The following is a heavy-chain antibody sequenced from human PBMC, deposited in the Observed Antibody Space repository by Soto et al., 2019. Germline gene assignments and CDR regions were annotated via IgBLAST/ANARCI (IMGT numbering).Heavy chain of an antibody. J-gene: IGHJ6*02. CDR1: GFTFSSYW. CDR3: ARDTKVTNGYYYYYYGMDV. V-gene: IGHV3-7*03. Sequence: PGGSLRLSCAASGFTFSSYWMSWVRQAPGKGLEWVANIKQDGSEKYYVDSVKGRFTISRDNAKNSLYLQMNSLRAEDTAVYYCARDTKVTNGYYYYYYGMDVWGQGTTVTVSS. D-gene: IGHD4-4*01. CDR2: IKQDGSEK.